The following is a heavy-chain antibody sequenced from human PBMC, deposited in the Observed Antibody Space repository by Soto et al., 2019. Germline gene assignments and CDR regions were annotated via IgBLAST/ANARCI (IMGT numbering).Heavy chain of an antibody. V-gene: IGHV3-30*18. J-gene: IGHJ4*02. CDR1: GFTFSRYG. CDR2: ISYDGSNK. CDR3: AKDLMVLFSSSWPRTIDY. D-gene: IGHD6-13*01. Sequence: GGSLRHSCAASGFTFSRYGMHWVRQAPGKGLEWVAVISYDGSNKYYADSVKGRFTISRDNSKNTLYLQMNSLRAEDTAVYYCAKDLMVLFSSSWPRTIDYWGQGT.